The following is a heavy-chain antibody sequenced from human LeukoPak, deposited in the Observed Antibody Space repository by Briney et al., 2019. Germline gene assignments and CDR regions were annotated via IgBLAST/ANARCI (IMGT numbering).Heavy chain of an antibody. CDR3: ARLVGASYFDY. CDR2: ISYDRSNK. D-gene: IGHD1-26*01. CDR1: GFTFSSYA. J-gene: IGHJ4*02. V-gene: IGHV3-30*04. Sequence: GGSLRLSCAASGFTFSSYAMHWVRQAPGKGLEWVAVISYDRSNKYYADSVKGRFTISRDNSKNTLYLQMNSLRAEDTAVYYCARLVGASYFDYWGQGTLVTVSS.